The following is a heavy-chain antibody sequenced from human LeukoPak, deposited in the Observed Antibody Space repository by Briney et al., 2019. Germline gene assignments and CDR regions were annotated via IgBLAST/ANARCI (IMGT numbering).Heavy chain of an antibody. CDR2: IYYSGST. D-gene: IGHD6-13*01. CDR1: GGSINYHY. J-gene: IGHJ6*03. V-gene: IGHV4-59*11. CDR3: ARVRAGRTGVFYYYYYMDV. Sequence: SDTLSLTCTVSGGSINYHYRSWIRQPPAKGLAWIEYIYYSGSTNYNPSLHSRVTISVDTSKNQFSLKLSSVTAADTAVYYCARVRAGRTGVFYYYYYMDVWGKGTTVTVSS.